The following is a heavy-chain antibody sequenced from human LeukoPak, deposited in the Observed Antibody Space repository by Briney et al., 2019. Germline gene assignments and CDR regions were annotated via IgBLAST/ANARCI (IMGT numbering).Heavy chain of an antibody. J-gene: IGHJ4*02. CDR1: GFTFSSYW. Sequence: GGSLRLSCAASGFTFSSYWMSWVRQAPGKGLEWVANIKQDGSEKYYVDSVKGRFTISRDNAKNSLYLQMNSLRAEDTAVYYCARAAPYYDFWSGYYTWGQGTLVTVSS. D-gene: IGHD3-3*01. CDR2: IKQDGSEK. CDR3: ARAAPYYDFWSGYYT. V-gene: IGHV3-7*05.